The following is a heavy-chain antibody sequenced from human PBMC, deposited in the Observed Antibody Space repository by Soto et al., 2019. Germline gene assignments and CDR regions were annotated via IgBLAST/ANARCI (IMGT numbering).Heavy chain of an antibody. Sequence: SVKVSCKASGGTFSSYAISWVRQAPGQGLEWMGGIIPISGTANYAQKFQGRVTITADESTSIAYMELSSLRSEDTAVYYCARSQGSSTSLEIYYYYYYGMDVWGQGTTVTVSS. CDR3: ARSQGSSTSLEIYYYYYYGMDV. CDR2: IIPISGTA. J-gene: IGHJ6*02. D-gene: IGHD2-2*01. CDR1: GGTFSSYA. V-gene: IGHV1-69*13.